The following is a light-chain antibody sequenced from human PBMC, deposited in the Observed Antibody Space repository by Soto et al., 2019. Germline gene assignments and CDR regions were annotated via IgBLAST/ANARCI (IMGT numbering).Light chain of an antibody. CDR2: DAS. J-gene: IGKJ1*01. CDR3: QQYNSYSQT. Sequence: DIQMTQSPSTLSASVGDRVTITCRASQSISSWLAWYQQKPGKAPELLIYDASSLESGVPSRFSGSGSGTEFTLTISSLQPDDFATYYCQQYNSYSQTFGQGTKVDIK. V-gene: IGKV1-5*01. CDR1: QSISSW.